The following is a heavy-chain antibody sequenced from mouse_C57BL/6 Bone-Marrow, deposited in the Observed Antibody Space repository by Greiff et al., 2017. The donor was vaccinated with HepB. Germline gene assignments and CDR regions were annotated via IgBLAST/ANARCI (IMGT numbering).Heavy chain of an antibody. J-gene: IGHJ3*01. V-gene: IGHV1-47*01. Sequence: VNVVDSGAELVKPGASVKMSCKASGYTFTTYPIEWMKQNHGKSLEWIGNFHPYNDDTKYNEKFKGKATLTVEKSSSTVYLELSRLTSDESAVYYCARARIYYDYEVAYWGQGTLVTVSA. D-gene: IGHD2-4*01. CDR3: ARARIYYDYEVAY. CDR2: FHPYNDDT. CDR1: GYTFTTYP.